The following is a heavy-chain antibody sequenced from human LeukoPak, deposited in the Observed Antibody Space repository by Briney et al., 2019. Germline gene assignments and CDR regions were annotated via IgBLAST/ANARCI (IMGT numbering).Heavy chain of an antibody. CDR3: AKAGGASWYLY. D-gene: IGHD6-13*01. Sequence: GGSLRLSCAASGFIFSSYTMGWVRQAPGKGLEWVSDINGSGGRTYYADSVNGRFTISRDNSKNTLYLQMNSLRAEDTAVYYCAKAGGASWYLYWGQGTLVAVSS. V-gene: IGHV3-23*01. J-gene: IGHJ4*02. CDR1: GFIFSSYT. CDR2: INGSGGRT.